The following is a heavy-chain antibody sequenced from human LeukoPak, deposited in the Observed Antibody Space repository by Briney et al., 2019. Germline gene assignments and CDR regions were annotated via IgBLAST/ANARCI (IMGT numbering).Heavy chain of an antibody. J-gene: IGHJ4*02. CDR1: GYTFTGYY. D-gene: IGHD5-18*01. Sequence: ASVKVSCKASGYTFTGYYMHWVRQAPGQGLEWMGGIIPIFGTANYAQKFQGRVTITADKSTSTAYMELSSLRSEDTAVYYCAREIGPIQLHLWGSAFDSWGQGTLVTVSS. V-gene: IGHV1-69*06. CDR2: IIPIFGTA. CDR3: AREIGPIQLHLWGSAFDS.